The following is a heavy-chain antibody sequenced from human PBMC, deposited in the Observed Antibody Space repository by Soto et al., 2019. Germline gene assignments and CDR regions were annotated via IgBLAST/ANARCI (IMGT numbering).Heavy chain of an antibody. CDR3: AKDLIGYYYGSGSSSYYDY. CDR2: ISGSGGST. Sequence: GGSLRLSCAASGFTFSSYAMSWVRQAPGKGLEWVSAISGSGGSTYYADSMKGRFTISRDNSKNTLYLQMNSLRAEDTAVYYCAKDLIGYYYGSGSSSYYDYWGQGTLVTVSS. D-gene: IGHD3-10*01. CDR1: GFTFSSYA. J-gene: IGHJ4*02. V-gene: IGHV3-23*01.